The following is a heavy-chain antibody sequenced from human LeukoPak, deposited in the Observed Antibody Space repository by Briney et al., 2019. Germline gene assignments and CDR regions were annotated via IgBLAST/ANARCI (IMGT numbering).Heavy chain of an antibody. J-gene: IGHJ5*02. D-gene: IGHD3-10*01. CDR2: INHSGST. Sequence: PSETLSLTCAVYGGSFSGYYWSWIRQPPGKGLEWIGEINHSGSTNYNPSLKSRVTISVDTSKNQFSLKLSSVTAADTAVYYCARHPSRYYGSGSYFNPWGQGTLVTVSS. V-gene: IGHV4-34*01. CDR1: GGSFSGYY. CDR3: ARHPSRYYGSGSYFNP.